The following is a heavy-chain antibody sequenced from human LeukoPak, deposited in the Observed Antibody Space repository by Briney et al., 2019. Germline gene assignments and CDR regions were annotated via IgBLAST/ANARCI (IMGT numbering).Heavy chain of an antibody. V-gene: IGHV3-30-3*01. Sequence: GGSLRLSCAASGFTFSSYAMHWVRQAPGKGLEWVAVISYDGSNKYYADSVKGRFTISRDNSKNTLYLQMNSLRAEDTAVYYCARELVNWKGEDAFDIWGQGTMVTVSS. D-gene: IGHD1-1*01. CDR2: ISYDGSNK. CDR1: GFTFSSYA. CDR3: ARELVNWKGEDAFDI. J-gene: IGHJ3*02.